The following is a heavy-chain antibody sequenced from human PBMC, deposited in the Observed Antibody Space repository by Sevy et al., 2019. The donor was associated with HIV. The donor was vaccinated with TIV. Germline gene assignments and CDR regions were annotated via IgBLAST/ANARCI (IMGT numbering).Heavy chain of an antibody. CDR1: GGSISSYY. Sequence: SETLPLTCTVSGGSISSYYWSWIRQPPGKGLEWIGYIYYSGSTNYNPSLKSRVTISVDTSKNQFSLKLSSVTAADTAVYYCARRYYYDSSGYYQDAFDIWGQGTMVTVSS. V-gene: IGHV4-59*01. J-gene: IGHJ3*02. CDR2: IYYSGST. CDR3: ARRYYYDSSGYYQDAFDI. D-gene: IGHD3-22*01.